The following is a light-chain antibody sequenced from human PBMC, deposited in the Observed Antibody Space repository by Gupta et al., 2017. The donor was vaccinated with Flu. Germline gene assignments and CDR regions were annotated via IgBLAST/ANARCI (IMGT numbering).Light chain of an antibody. J-gene: IGKJ1*01. CDR1: QSVLYSSNNKNY. V-gene: IGKV4-1*01. Sequence: NCKSSQSVLYSSNNKNYLAWYQQKPGQPPKLLIYWASTRESGVPDRFSGSGSGTDFALTISGLQAGDVAIYYCQQYYTTPWTFGQGTKVEIK. CDR3: QQYYTTPWT. CDR2: WAS.